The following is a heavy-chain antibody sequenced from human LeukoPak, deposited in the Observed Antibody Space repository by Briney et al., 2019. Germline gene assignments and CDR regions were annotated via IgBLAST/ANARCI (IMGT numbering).Heavy chain of an antibody. D-gene: IGHD6-13*01. J-gene: IGHJ4*02. CDR2: IYYSGST. CDR3: ARVHSSEGFYFDY. V-gene: IGHV4-39*07. Sequence: PSETLTLTCTVSGGSISSSSYYWGWIRQPPGKGLEWIGSIYYSGSTYYNPSLKSRVTISVDTSKNQFSLKLSSVTAADTAVYYCARVHSSEGFYFDYWGQGTLVTVSS. CDR1: GGSISSSSYY.